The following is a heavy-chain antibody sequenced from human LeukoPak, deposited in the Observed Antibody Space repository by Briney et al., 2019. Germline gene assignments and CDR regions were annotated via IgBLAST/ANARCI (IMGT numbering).Heavy chain of an antibody. J-gene: IGHJ4*02. CDR2: IRFDGSDK. CDR1: GFTFSTSG. CDR3: AKDLGYCSSTTCYFDY. V-gene: IGHV3-30*02. D-gene: IGHD2-2*01. Sequence: GGSLRLSCVASGFTFSTSGMHWVRQAPGKGLEWVTFIRFDGSDKYYADSVKGRITISRDNSKNTLYLQMNSLRAEDTAVYNCAKDLGYCSSTTCYFDYWGQGTLVTVSS.